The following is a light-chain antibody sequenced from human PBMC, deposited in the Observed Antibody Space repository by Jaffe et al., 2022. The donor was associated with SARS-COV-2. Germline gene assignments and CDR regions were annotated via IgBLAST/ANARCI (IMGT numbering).Light chain of an antibody. CDR3: HQSFDLPGT. V-gene: IGKV6-21*01. Sequence: EIVLTQSPDFQSVTPKEKVTLTCRASQSIGITLHWYQQKPDQSPKLLIQYASQSFSGVPSRFSGSGSGTDFTLTISSLEAEDAATYYCHQSFDLPGTFGQGTKLEIK. CDR2: YAS. J-gene: IGKJ2*01. CDR1: QSIGIT.